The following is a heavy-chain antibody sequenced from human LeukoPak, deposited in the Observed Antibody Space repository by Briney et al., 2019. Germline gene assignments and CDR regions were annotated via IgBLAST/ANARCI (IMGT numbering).Heavy chain of an antibody. CDR1: GYTFTSYD. CDR2: MNPNSGNT. CDR3: ASISSGWYDAFDI. Sequence: GASVKVSCKASGYTFTSYDINWVRQATGQGLEWMGWMNPNSGNTGYAQKLQGRVTIIRNTSISTAYMELSSLRSADTAVYYCASISSGWYDAFDIWGQGTMVTVSS. J-gene: IGHJ3*02. V-gene: IGHV1-8*03. D-gene: IGHD6-19*01.